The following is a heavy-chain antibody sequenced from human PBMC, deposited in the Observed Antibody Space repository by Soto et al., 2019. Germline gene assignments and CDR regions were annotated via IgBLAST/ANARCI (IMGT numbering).Heavy chain of an antibody. CDR2: INSDGSST. D-gene: IGHD3-22*01. CDR1: GFTFSSYW. Sequence: GSLILSCAASGFTFSSYWMHLVRQARGKGLVWVSRINSDGSSTSYADSVKGRFTISRDNAKNTLYLQMNSLRAEDTAVYYCAREVYYYDSSGHPNWFDPWGQGTLVTVSS. J-gene: IGHJ5*02. CDR3: AREVYYYDSSGHPNWFDP. V-gene: IGHV3-74*01.